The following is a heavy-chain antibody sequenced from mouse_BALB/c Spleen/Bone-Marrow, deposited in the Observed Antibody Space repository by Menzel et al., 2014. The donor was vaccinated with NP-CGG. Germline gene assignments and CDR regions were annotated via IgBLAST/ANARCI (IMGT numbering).Heavy chain of an antibody. CDR2: IHPNSGNT. V-gene: IGHV1S130*01. CDR3: ARHHRYAYYFDY. Sequence: QVQLQQSGPVLVRPGASAKLSCKASGYTFTNSWIHWAKQRPGQGLEWIGEIHPNSGNTNFNEKFKVKATLTVDTSSSTAYVDLSSLTAEDSAVYYCARHHRYAYYFDYWGQGTTLTVSS. J-gene: IGHJ2*01. D-gene: IGHD2-14*01. CDR1: GYTFTNSW.